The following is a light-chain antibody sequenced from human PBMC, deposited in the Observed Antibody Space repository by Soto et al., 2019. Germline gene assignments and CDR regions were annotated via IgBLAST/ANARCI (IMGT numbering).Light chain of an antibody. V-gene: IGKV1-27*01. CDR2: AAS. Sequence: DIQMTQSPSSLSAFVGGRVTITCRASQGISNYLAWYQQKPGRVPKLLIYAASTLQSGVPSRFSGSGSGTDFTLTISSLQPEDVATYYCQRFNSDPPTFGQGTKVDIK. CDR1: QGISNY. CDR3: QRFNSDPPT. J-gene: IGKJ1*01.